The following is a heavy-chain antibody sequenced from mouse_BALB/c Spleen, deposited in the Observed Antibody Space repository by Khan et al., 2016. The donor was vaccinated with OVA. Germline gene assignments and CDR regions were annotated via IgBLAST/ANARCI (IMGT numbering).Heavy chain of an antibody. V-gene: IGHV5-9-3*01. D-gene: IGHD2-1*01. CDR3: SRQGGIFDGTYDY. CDR2: VSSGGSFT. J-gene: IGHJ2*01. CDR1: GFTFSNYA. Sequence: EVELVESGGGLVKPGGSLKLSCAASGFTFSNYAMSWVLQTPEKRLEWFATVSSGGSFTYSPDSVKGRFTISRANSKNTLYLQMSSLRTEDTDMYYCSRQGGIFDGTYDYWCQGTTLTVSS.